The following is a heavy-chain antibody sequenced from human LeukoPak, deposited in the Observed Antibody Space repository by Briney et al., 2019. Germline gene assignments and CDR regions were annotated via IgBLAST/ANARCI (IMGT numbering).Heavy chain of an antibody. CDR1: GYTFTDYY. CDR2: INPSSGGT. V-gene: IGHV1-2*02. D-gene: IGHD3-22*01. J-gene: IGHJ4*02. CDR3: ARGYYDSSGYSGRSY. Sequence: ASVKVSCKASGYTFTDYYMHWVRQAPGQGLEWMGWINPSSGGTNYAQKFQGRVTMTRDTSASTAYMELSSLRSEDTAVYYCARGYYDSSGYSGRSYWGQGTLVTVSS.